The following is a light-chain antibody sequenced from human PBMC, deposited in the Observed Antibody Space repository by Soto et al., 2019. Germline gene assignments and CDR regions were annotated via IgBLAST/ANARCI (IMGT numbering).Light chain of an antibody. Sequence: EIVLTQSLATLSVSPGERATLSCRASQSVSSNLAWYQHKPGQAPRLLIYAASTRATGIPARFSGSGSGTDFTLTISSLQSEDFAVYYCHQYHHWPPSFTFGPGTKVDIK. CDR1: QSVSSN. CDR3: HQYHHWPPSFT. J-gene: IGKJ3*01. V-gene: IGKV3-15*01. CDR2: AAS.